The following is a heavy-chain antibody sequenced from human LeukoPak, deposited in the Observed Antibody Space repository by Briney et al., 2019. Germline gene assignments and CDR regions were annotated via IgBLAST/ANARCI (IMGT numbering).Heavy chain of an antibody. CDR2: IIPIFGTA. CDR3: ARGWLGMTTVTTSGGGDYYYGMDV. CDR1: GGTFSSYA. D-gene: IGHD4-17*01. J-gene: IGHJ6*04. V-gene: IGHV1-69*06. Sequence: ASVKVSCKASGGTFSSYAISWVRQAPGQGLEWMGEIIPIFGTANYAQKFQGRVTITADKSTSTAYMELSSLRSEDTAVYYCARGWLGMTTVTTSGGGDYYYGMDVWGKGTTVTVSS.